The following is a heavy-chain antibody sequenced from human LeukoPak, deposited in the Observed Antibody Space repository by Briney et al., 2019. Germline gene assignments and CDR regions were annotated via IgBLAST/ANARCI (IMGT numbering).Heavy chain of an antibody. CDR3: ARSHGTFSGAKFSGAFDI. J-gene: IGHJ3*02. V-gene: IGHV3-64*01. Sequence: GGSLRLSCAASGFTFSSYAMHWVRQAPGKGLEYVSAISSNGGSTYYANSVKGRFTISRDNSKNTLYLQMGSLRAEDMAVYYCARSHGTFSGAKFSGAFDIWGQGTMATVSS. CDR2: ISSNGGST. D-gene: IGHD7-27*01. CDR1: GFTFSSYA.